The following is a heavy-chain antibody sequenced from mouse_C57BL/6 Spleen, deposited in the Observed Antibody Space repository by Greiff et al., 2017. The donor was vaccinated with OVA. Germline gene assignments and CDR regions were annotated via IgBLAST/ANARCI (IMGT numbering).Heavy chain of an antibody. CDR1: GYAFSSSW. J-gene: IGHJ3*01. V-gene: IGHV1-82*01. Sequence: VQLVESGPELVKPGASVKISCKASGYAFSSSWMNWVKQRPGKGLEWIGRIYPGDGDTNYNGKFKGKATLTADKSSSTAYMQLSSLTSEDSAVYFCARDELGRGFAYWGQGTLVTVSA. CDR2: IYPGDGDT. CDR3: ARDELGRGFAY. D-gene: IGHD4-1*01.